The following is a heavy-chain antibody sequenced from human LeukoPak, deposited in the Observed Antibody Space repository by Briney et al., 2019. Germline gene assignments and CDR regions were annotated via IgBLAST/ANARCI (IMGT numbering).Heavy chain of an antibody. V-gene: IGHV4-61*09. CDR1: SGSISSGVYY. CDR2: IYYRGST. D-gene: IGHD5-18*01. Sequence: SQTLSLTCPVSSGSISSGVYYWSWIRQPPGKGLEWIGHIYYRGSTNYNPSLKSRVTISVDTSKNQFSLKLSSVIAADTAVYYCARRRWIQLWFFDYWGQGKLVTVSS. CDR3: ARRRWIQLWFFDY. J-gene: IGHJ4*02.